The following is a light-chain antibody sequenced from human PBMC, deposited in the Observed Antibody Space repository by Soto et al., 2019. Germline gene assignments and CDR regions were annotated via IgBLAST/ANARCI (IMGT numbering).Light chain of an antibody. CDR3: QQSYRTPIT. V-gene: IGKV1-39*01. CDR2: AAS. J-gene: IGKJ5*01. CDR1: QSISSY. Sequence: KRMTQSPSSLSASIGDRVTITCRASQSISSYLNWYQQKPGKAPKLLIYAASSLQSGVPSRFSGSGSGTDFTLTISSLQPEDFATYYCQQSYRTPITFGPGTRLEI.